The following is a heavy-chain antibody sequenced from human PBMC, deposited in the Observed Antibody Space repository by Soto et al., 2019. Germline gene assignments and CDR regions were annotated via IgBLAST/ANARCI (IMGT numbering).Heavy chain of an antibody. V-gene: IGHV4-39*01. J-gene: IGHJ4*02. CDR3: VSQRASVLTQAYFDY. CDR1: GGSVSNSNYY. D-gene: IGHD2-8*01. CDR2: VYYRGRS. Sequence: SETLSLTCTVSGGSVSNSNYYWGWIRQSPGKGLEWIGSVYYRGRSYSKSSVKSRVTISVDTSKNQFSLNLNSVTASDTAVYYCVSQRASVLTQAYFDYWGPGALVTVSS.